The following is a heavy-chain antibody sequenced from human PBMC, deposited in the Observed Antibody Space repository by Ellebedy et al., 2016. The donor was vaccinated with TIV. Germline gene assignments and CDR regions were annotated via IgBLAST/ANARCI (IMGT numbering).Heavy chain of an antibody. J-gene: IGHJ6*02. CDR3: AGAAGTNMDV. CDR2: FDPEDGET. V-gene: IGHV1-24*01. CDR1: GYTLTELS. Sequence: AASVKVSCKVSGYTLTELSMHWVRQAPGKGLEWMGGFDPEDGETIYAQKFQGRVTMTEDTSTDTAYMELSSLRSEDTAAYYCAGAAGTNMDVWGQGTTVTVSS. D-gene: IGHD6-13*01.